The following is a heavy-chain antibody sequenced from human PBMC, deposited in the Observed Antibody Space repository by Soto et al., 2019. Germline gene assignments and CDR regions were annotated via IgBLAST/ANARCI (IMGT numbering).Heavy chain of an antibody. J-gene: IGHJ6*02. V-gene: IGHV1-3*01. CDR1: GYSFTTYA. CDR3: ARGKGMEENYYYHGMDV. Sequence: ASLQVSCKASGYSFTTYAMHWVRQAPGQSLEWMAWINGGNGNTKYSQKFQDRVTITRDTSANIAYMELSSLRSEDSAVYYCARGKGMEENYYYHGMDVWGQGKTVTFFS. D-gene: IGHD1-1*01. CDR2: INGGNGNT.